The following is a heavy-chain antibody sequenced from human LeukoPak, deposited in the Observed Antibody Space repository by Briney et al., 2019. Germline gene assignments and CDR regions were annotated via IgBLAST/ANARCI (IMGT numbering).Heavy chain of an antibody. J-gene: IGHJ4*02. Sequence: ASVKVSCKASGYTFTSYDINWVRQATGQGLEWMGWMNPNSGNTGYAQKFQGRVTMTRNTSISTAYMELSSLRSEDTAVYYCARATRSGSYYPLKYWGQGTLVTVSS. D-gene: IGHD1-26*01. CDR1: GYTFTSYD. V-gene: IGHV1-8*01. CDR2: MNPNSGNT. CDR3: ARATRSGSYYPLKY.